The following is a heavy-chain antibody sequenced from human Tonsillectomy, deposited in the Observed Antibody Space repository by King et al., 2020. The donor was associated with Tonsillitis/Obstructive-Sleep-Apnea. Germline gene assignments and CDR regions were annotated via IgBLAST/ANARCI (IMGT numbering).Heavy chain of an antibody. D-gene: IGHD3-9*01. CDR1: GFTFSSYW. V-gene: IGHV3-7*03. CDR3: ARVERYFDWLFPLDY. J-gene: IGHJ4*02. Sequence: VQLVESGGGLVQPGGSLRLSCAASGFTFSSYWMSWVRQAPGKGLEWVANIKQDGSEKYYVDSVKGRFTISRDNAKNSLYLQMNSLRAEDTAVYYCARVERYFDWLFPLDYWGQGTLVTVSS. CDR2: IKQDGSEK.